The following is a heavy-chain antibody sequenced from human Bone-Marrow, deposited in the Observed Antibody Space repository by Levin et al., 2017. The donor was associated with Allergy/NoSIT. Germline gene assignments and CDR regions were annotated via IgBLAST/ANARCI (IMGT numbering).Heavy chain of an antibody. CDR1: GYTFNTFG. J-gene: IGHJ4*02. V-gene: IGHV1-18*01. D-gene: IGHD2-8*01. Sequence: ASVKVSCKTSGYTFNTFGISWVRQAPGQGLEWVGWISAYNGNTNEAQKVQGRLTMTTDTSTSTADMELRSLTSDDTAVYYCARGKNGVVDYWGQGSRVIASS. CDR2: ISAYNGNT. CDR3: ARGKNGVVDY.